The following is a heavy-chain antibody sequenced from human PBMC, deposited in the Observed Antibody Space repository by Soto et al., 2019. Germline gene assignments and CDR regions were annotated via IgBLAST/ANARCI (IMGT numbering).Heavy chain of an antibody. J-gene: IGHJ4*02. Sequence: SETLSLTCTVSGGSISSYYWSWIRQPPGKGLEWIGYIYYSGSTNYNPSLKSRVTISVDTSKNQFSLKLSSVTAADTAVYYCARDYSLWDQGTLVTVSS. CDR3: ARDYSL. D-gene: IGHD2-21*01. CDR1: GGSISSYY. V-gene: IGHV4-59*01. CDR2: IYYSGST.